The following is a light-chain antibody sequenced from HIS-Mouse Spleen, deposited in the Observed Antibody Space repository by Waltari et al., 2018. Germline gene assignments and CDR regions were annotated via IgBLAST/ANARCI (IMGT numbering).Light chain of an antibody. J-gene: IGLJ3*02. CDR2: EDN. CDR1: SGSIASHY. V-gene: IGLV6-57*04. CDR3: QSYDSSNLV. Sequence: NFMLTQPHSVSESPGKTVTLSCTRSSGSIASHYVPWYQQRPGSAPTTVIYEDNQRPSGVPDRFSGSIDSSSNSASLTISGLKTEDEADYYCQSYDSSNLVFGGGTKLTVL.